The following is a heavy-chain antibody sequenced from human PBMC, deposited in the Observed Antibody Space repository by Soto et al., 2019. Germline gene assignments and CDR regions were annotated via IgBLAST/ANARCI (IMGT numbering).Heavy chain of an antibody. J-gene: IGHJ4*02. CDR3: AMSGGSSWYYCDY. CDR1: GGSISSGGYY. D-gene: IGHD6-13*01. CDR2: IYYSGST. Sequence: QVQLQESGPGLVKPSQTLSLTCTVSGGSISSGGYYWSWIRQHPEKGLEWIGYIYYSGSTYYNPYLKSRVTIAVDTSKNQFSLQLSSVTAADTAVYYCAMSGGSSWYYCDYWGQGTLVTVSS. V-gene: IGHV4-31*03.